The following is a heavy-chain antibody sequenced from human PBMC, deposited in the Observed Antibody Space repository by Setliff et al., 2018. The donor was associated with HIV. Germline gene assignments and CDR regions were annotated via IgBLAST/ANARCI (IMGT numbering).Heavy chain of an antibody. CDR2: ISPYNGDT. D-gene: IGHD3-10*01. Sequence: GASVMVSCKASGYTFKTYGISWVRQAPGQGLEWMGWISPYNGDTRYAQKFQGRLAMTRNTSIDTAYMELSSLTSEDTAVYYCASDWELGHGFYIWGQGTMVTVS. CDR1: GYTFKTYG. J-gene: IGHJ3*02. CDR3: ASDWELGHGFYI. V-gene: IGHV1-8*02.